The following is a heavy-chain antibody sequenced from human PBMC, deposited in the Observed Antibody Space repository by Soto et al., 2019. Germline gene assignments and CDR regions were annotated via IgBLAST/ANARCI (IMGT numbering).Heavy chain of an antibody. CDR1: VGSISSGGYS. Sequence: QLQLQESGSGLVKPSQTLSLTCAVSVGSISSGGYSWSWIRQPPGKGLEWIGYIYHSGSTYYIPSLQSGVTISVDRSKNLFSLKLSSVTAADTAVYYCAGVASPWGQGTLVTASS. V-gene: IGHV4-30-2*01. J-gene: IGHJ5*02. CDR2: IYHSGST. CDR3: AGVASP.